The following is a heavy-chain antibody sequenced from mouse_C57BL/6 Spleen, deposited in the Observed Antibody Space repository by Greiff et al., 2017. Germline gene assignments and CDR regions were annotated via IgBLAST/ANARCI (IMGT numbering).Heavy chain of an antibody. CDR3: SRMTHYSNYTLAY. CDR1: GFSLSTFGMG. J-gene: IGHJ3*01. V-gene: IGHV8-8*01. Sequence: QVTLNVSGPGILQPSQTLSLTCSFSGFSLSTFGMGVGWIRQPSGKGLEWLAHIWWDDDKYYNPALKSRLTISKDTSKNQVFLKIANVDTADTATYFCSRMTHYSNYTLAYWGQGTRVTVSA. CDR2: IWWDDDK. D-gene: IGHD2-5*01.